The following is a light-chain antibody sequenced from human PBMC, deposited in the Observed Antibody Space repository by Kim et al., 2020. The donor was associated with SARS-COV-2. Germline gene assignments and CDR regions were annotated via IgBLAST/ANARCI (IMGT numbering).Light chain of an antibody. V-gene: IGLV2-11*03. CDR1: SSDVGGYNS. CDR2: DVN. CDR3: CSHAGSYTYV. Sequence: GQSVTISCGGASSDVGGYNSVSWYQQHPGKAPKLLIYDVNRRPSGVPDRFSAAKSANTASLTISGLLPEDEADYYCCSHAGSYTYVFGSGTKVTVL. J-gene: IGLJ1*01.